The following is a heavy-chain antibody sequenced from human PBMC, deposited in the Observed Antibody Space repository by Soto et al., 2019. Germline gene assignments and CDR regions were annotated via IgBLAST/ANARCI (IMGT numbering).Heavy chain of an antibody. V-gene: IGHV4-34*01. D-gene: IGHD2-15*01. CDR1: GGSFSGYY. CDR2: INHSGST. Sequence: SETLSLTCAVYGGSFSGYYWSWIRQPPGKGLEWIGEINHSGSTNYNPSLKSRVTISVDTSKNQFSLKLSSVTAADTAVYYCARRPVTIAVGSFDPWGQGTLVTVSS. J-gene: IGHJ5*02. CDR3: ARRPVTIAVGSFDP.